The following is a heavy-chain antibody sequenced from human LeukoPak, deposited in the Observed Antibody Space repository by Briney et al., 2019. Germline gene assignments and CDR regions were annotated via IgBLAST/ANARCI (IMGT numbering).Heavy chain of an antibody. CDR1: GGSISSSHW. Sequence: SGTLSLTCVVSGGSISSSHWWNRVRQPPGKGLEWIGEIYHSGGTNYNSSLKSRVTISADKYMNQFSLKLSSVTAADTAVYYCARNPGYWGQGILVTVFS. V-gene: IGHV4-4*02. CDR3: ARNPGY. CDR2: IYHSGGT. J-gene: IGHJ1*01. D-gene: IGHD1-14*01.